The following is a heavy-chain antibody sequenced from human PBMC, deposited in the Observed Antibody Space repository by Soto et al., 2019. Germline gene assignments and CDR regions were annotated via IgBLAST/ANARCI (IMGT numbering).Heavy chain of an antibody. CDR2: IKQDGSEK. D-gene: IGHD3-22*01. CDR1: GFTFSSYW. V-gene: IGHV3-7*04. Sequence: GGSLRLSCAASGFTFSSYWMSWVRQAPGKGLEWVANIKQDGSEKYYVDSVKGRFTISRDNAKNSLYLQMNSLRAEDTAVYYCARFYYDSSGYLPSPYYYYYGMDVWGQGTTVTV. CDR3: ARFYYDSSGYLPSPYYYYYGMDV. J-gene: IGHJ6*02.